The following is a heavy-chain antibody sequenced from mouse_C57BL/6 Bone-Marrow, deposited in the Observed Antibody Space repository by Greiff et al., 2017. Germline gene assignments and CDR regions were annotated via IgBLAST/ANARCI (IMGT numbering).Heavy chain of an antibody. D-gene: IGHD1-1*01. CDR2: IYPGSGST. Sequence: QVQLQQPGAELVKPGASVKMSCKASGYTFTSYWITWVKQRPGQGLEWIGDIYPGSGSTNYNEKFKSKATLTVDTSSSTAYMQLSSLTSEDSAVYYCARRDYGSSYGAFDYWGQGTTLTVSS. V-gene: IGHV1-55*01. J-gene: IGHJ2*01. CDR1: GYTFTSYW. CDR3: ARRDYGSSYGAFDY.